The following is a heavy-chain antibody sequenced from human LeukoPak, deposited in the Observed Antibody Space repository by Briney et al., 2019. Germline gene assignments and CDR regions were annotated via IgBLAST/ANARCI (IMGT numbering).Heavy chain of an antibody. V-gene: IGHV3-23*01. J-gene: IGHJ4*02. Sequence: GGSLRLSCTASGFTFNNYGMSWVRQAPGKGLEWVSAISGSGGSTYYADSVKGRFTISRDNSKNTLYLQMNSLRAEDTAVYYCAKEVLAAAGNGDFDYWGQGTLVTVSS. CDR3: AKEVLAAAGNGDFDY. CDR2: ISGSGGST. CDR1: GFTFNNYG. D-gene: IGHD6-13*01.